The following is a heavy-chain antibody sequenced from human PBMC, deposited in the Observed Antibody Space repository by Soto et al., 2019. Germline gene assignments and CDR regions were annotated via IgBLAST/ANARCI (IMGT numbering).Heavy chain of an antibody. CDR1: GGSTSSDNY. CDR3: AREGGESSDGLYYFDS. V-gene: IGHV4-30-4*01. Sequence: TLSLTCTVSGGSTSSDNYWSWIRQPPGKGLEWIGHIYYSGNTDYNPSLKSRLAIPIDTSKNQFSLKLSSVTAAGTAVYFCAREGGESSDGLYYFDSWGQGSLVTVSS. D-gene: IGHD3-16*01. J-gene: IGHJ4*02. CDR2: IYYSGNT.